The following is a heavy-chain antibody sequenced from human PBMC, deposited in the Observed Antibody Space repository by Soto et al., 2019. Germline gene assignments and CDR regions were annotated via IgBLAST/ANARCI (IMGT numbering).Heavy chain of an antibody. CDR3: ARAVAPTFFFDY. V-gene: IGHV1-69*02. D-gene: IGHD5-12*01. J-gene: IGHJ4*02. Sequence: ASVKVSCKASGGTFSSYTISWVRQAPGQGLEWMGRIIPIPGIAYSAQKFQGRVTITADKSTSTAYMELSSLRSEDTAVYYCARAVAPTFFFDYWGQGTLVTVSS. CDR1: GGTFSSYT. CDR2: IIPIPGIA.